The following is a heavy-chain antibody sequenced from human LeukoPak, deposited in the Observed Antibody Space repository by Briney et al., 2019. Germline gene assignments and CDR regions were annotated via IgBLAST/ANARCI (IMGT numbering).Heavy chain of an antibody. D-gene: IGHD3-10*01. CDR1: GYNFASYT. J-gene: IGHJ4*02. CDR3: ARSSSGTYHY. Sequence: APVKVSCKTSGYNFASYTMHWLRQAPGQSPEWMGSINGDNGNTKYSEKFQGRVTFTRDTSASSAYMELSRLRSEDTAVYYCARSSSGTYHYWGQGTLVTVSS. CDR2: INGDNGNT. V-gene: IGHV1-3*01.